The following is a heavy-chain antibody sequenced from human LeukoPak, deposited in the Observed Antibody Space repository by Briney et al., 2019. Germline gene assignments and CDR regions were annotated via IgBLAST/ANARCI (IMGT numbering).Heavy chain of an antibody. CDR3: VKMKGPERRHCFDY. CDR1: EFTFA. J-gene: IGHJ4*02. V-gene: IGHV3-23*01. Sequence: GGSLRLSCVVSEFTFAVSWVCQAPGKGLEWVSTVNGRGDDSFHADSVKGRFTISRDTSSNTLYLHMSSLRAADTAMYYCVKMKGPERRHCFDYWSQGTQLIVSS. CDR2: VNGRGDDS. D-gene: IGHD1-1*01.